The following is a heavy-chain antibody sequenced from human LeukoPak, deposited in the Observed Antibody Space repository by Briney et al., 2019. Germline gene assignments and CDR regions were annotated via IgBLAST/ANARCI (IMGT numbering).Heavy chain of an antibody. Sequence: GGSLRLSCAASGFTFSSYSMNWVRQGPGKGLERVSSITRSSIYIYSADSVKGRFTISRDNAKKSLYLQMNSLRAEHTAVYYCARVRYDSSGYYSLSDYWGQGTLVTVSS. CDR2: ITRSSIYI. J-gene: IGHJ4*02. V-gene: IGHV3-21*01. CDR3: ARVRYDSSGYYSLSDY. D-gene: IGHD3-22*01. CDR1: GFTFSSYS.